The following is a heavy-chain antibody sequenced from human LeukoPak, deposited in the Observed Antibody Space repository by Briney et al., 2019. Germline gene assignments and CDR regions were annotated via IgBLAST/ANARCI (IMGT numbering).Heavy chain of an antibody. J-gene: IGHJ5*02. CDR2: IYHSGST. Sequence: SETLSLTCAVSGDSISSDYYWAWIRQPPGKGLEWIESIYHSGSTYYNPSVKSRVTISVDTSKNQFSLKLNSVSVADTAVYYCAGHFGPASWYCSGGASSCWFDPWGQGTLVTVSS. CDR1: GDSISSDYY. V-gene: IGHV4-38-2*01. D-gene: IGHD2-15*01. CDR3: AGHFGPASWYCSGGASSCWFDP.